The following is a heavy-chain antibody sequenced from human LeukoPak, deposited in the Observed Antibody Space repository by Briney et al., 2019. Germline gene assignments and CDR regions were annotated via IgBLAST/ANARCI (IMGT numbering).Heavy chain of an antibody. Sequence: PSETLSLTCTVSGGSISSSSYYWGWIRQPPGKGLEWIGSIYYSGSTYYNPSLMSRVTISVDTSKNQFSLKLSSVTAADTAVYYCARANVRGILYYYGMDVWGQGTTVTVSS. D-gene: IGHD2-8*01. CDR1: GGSISSSSYY. J-gene: IGHJ6*02. V-gene: IGHV4-39*07. CDR3: ARANVRGILYYYGMDV. CDR2: IYYSGST.